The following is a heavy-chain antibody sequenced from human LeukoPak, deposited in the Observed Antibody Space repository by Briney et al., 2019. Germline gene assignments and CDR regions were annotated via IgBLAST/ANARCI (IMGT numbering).Heavy chain of an antibody. J-gene: IGHJ5*01. CDR3: ARDISISWFYS. D-gene: IGHD3-3*02. Sequence: PSETLSLTCTVSGASISSDSNYWAWVRQPPGKVLQWIGSIYHTGSTFYNPSLMSRVSISIDSSKNQFSLKLSSVTFSDTALYYCARDISISWFYSWGQGTLVSVSS. CDR1: GASISSDSNY. V-gene: IGHV4-39*07. CDR2: IYHTGST.